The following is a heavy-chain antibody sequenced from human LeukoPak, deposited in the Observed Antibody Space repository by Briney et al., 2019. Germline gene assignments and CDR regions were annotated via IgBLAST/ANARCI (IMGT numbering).Heavy chain of an antibody. J-gene: IGHJ5*02. D-gene: IGHD6-19*01. CDR2: IYYSGST. CDR3: ARAPGGTPYSSGWYGGDWFDP. CDR1: GGSISSYY. V-gene: IGHV4-59*01. Sequence: SETLSLTCTVSGGSISSYYWSWIRQPPGKGLEWIGYIYYSGSTNYNPSLKSRVTISVDTSKNQFSLKLSSVTAADTAVYYCARAPGGTPYSSGWYGGDWFDPWGQGTLVTVSS.